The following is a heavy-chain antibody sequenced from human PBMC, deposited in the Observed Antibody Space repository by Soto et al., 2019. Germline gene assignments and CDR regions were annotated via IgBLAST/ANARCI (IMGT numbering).Heavy chain of an antibody. Sequence: EVQLVESGGGLVQPGGSLRLSCAASGFTFSNAWMNWVRQAPGKGLEWVGRIKSKTDGGTTDYAAPVKGRFTISRDDSKNTLYLQMNSLKTEDTAVYYCTTKGHEYYYDSSGYYRDYYYGMDVWGQGTTVTVSS. D-gene: IGHD3-22*01. CDR2: IKSKTDGGTT. CDR3: TTKGHEYYYDSSGYYRDYYYGMDV. CDR1: GFTFSNAW. V-gene: IGHV3-15*07. J-gene: IGHJ6*02.